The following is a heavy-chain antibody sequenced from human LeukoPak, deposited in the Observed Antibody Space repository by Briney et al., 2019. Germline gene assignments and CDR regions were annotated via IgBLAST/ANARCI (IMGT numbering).Heavy chain of an antibody. Sequence: PSETLSLTCAVYGGSFSGYYWSWIRQPPGKGLEWIGEINHSGSTNYNPSLKSRVTISVDTSKNQFSLKLSSVTAADTAVYYCARGSFLERDYAESYCGGDCSVSFDYWGQGTLVTVSS. J-gene: IGHJ4*02. V-gene: IGHV4-34*01. D-gene: IGHD2-21*02. CDR1: GGSFSGYY. CDR3: ARGSFLERDYAESYCGGDCSVSFDY. CDR2: INHSGST.